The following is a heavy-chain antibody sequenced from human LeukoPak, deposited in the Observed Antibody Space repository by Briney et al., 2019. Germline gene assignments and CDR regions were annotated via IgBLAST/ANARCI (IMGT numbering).Heavy chain of an antibody. V-gene: IGHV1-24*01. Sequence: ASVKVSCKVSGYTLTELSMHWVRQAPGKGLEWMGGFDPEDGETIYAQKFQGRVTMTRDTSTSTVYMELSSLRSEDTAVYYRARDICGGDCYSGYYFDYWGQGTLVTVSS. CDR1: GYTLTELS. J-gene: IGHJ4*02. CDR3: ARDICGGDCYSGYYFDY. D-gene: IGHD2-21*02. CDR2: FDPEDGET.